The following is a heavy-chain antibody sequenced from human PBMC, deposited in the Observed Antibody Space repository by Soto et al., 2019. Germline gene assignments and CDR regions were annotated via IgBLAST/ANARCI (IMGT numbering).Heavy chain of an antibody. J-gene: IGHJ6*02. Sequence: GGSLRLSCAASGFTFSDYYMSWIRQAPGKGLEWVSYISSSSSYTNYADSVKGRFTISRDNAKNSLYLQMNSLRAEDTAVYYCARDLSEYSSSPGYYYYGMDVWGQGTTVTVSS. V-gene: IGHV3-11*06. CDR3: ARDLSEYSSSPGYYYYGMDV. CDR1: GFTFSDYY. CDR2: ISSSSSYT. D-gene: IGHD6-6*01.